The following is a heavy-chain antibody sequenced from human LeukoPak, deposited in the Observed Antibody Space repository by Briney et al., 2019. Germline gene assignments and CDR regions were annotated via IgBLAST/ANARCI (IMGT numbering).Heavy chain of an antibody. CDR1: GFTFSTYG. Sequence: GRSLRLSCAASGFTFSTYGLHWVRQAPGKGLEWVAVISSDGSYKYYADSVKGRFTISRDNSKNTLYLQMNSLRVADTAVYYCARRGSTMVRGVIMGPDYWGQGTLVTVSS. J-gene: IGHJ4*02. CDR2: ISSDGSYK. D-gene: IGHD3-10*01. CDR3: ARRGSTMVRGVIMGPDY. V-gene: IGHV3-30*03.